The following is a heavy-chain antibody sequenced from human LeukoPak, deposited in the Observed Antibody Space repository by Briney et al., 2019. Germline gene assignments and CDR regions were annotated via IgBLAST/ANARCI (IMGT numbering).Heavy chain of an antibody. J-gene: IGHJ4*02. CDR1: GFTFSSYS. D-gene: IGHD3-16*01. CDR2: ISSSSSYI. CDR3: AREQYDYVWGSYCQGGFDY. V-gene: IGHV3-21*01. Sequence: PGGSLRLSCAASGFTFSSYSMNWVRQAPGKGLEWVSSISSSSSYIYYADSVKGRFTISRDNAKNSLYLQMNSLRAEDTAVYYCAREQYDYVWGSYCQGGFDYWGQGTLVTVSS.